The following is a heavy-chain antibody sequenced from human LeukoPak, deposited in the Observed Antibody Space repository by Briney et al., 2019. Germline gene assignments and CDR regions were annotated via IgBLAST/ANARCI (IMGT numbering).Heavy chain of an antibody. V-gene: IGHV3-48*01. J-gene: IGHJ2*01. Sequence: PGGSLRLSCAASGFTFSSYSMNWVRQAPGKGLEWVSYISSSSSTIYYADSVKGRFTISRDNAKNSLYLQMNSLRAEDTAVYYCARDQASAAALGWDWYFDLWGRGTLVTVSS. CDR1: GFTFSSYS. CDR3: ARDQASAAALGWDWYFDL. CDR2: ISSSSSTI. D-gene: IGHD6-13*01.